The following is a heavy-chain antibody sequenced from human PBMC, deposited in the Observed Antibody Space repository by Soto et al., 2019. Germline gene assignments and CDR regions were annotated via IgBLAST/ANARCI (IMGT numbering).Heavy chain of an antibody. J-gene: IGHJ4*02. CDR3: ARGRYHTSSGHYSGGWYYFDL. Sequence: PSVTLSLTCAVHDGPLCGYHWSCIFQTPVKGLEWIGKIDHSGSSNYNPSFKSRVTISVDASSSQFSMTLSSVTAADRAVYYCARGRYHTSSGHYSGGWYYFDLWGRGTLVTVS. D-gene: IGHD3-22*01. CDR2: IDHSGSS. V-gene: IGHV4-34*01. CDR1: DGPLCGYH.